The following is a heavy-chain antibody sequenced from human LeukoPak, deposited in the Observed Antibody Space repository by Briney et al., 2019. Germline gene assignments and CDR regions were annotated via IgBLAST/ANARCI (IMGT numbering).Heavy chain of an antibody. D-gene: IGHD3-10*01. Sequence: PGGSLRLSCAASGFTFSSYAMSWVRQAPGKGLEWVSSISGGGGTTNYADSVKGRFTISRDNSKNTLYLQMNSLRADDTAVYYCAKGDYYDFDYWGQGTLVTVSS. V-gene: IGHV3-23*01. CDR1: GFTFSSYA. CDR2: ISGGGGTT. J-gene: IGHJ4*02. CDR3: AKGDYYDFDY.